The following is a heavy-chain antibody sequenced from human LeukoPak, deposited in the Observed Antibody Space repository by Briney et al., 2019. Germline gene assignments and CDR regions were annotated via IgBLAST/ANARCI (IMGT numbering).Heavy chain of an antibody. CDR1: GGSFSGYY. J-gene: IGHJ4*02. CDR3: ARGGLIPHDYGDPFDY. V-gene: IGHV4-34*01. Sequence: PSETLSLTCAVYGGSFSGYYWSWLRQPPGKGLEWIGEINHSGSTNYNPSLKSRVTISVDTSKNQFSLKLSSVTAADTAVYYCARGGLIPHDYGDPFDYWGQGTLVTVSS. CDR2: INHSGST. D-gene: IGHD4-17*01.